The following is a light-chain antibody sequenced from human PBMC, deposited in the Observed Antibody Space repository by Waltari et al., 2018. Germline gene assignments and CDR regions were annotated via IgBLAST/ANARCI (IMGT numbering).Light chain of an antibody. CDR3: QVYGSSPLT. J-gene: IGKJ4*01. CDR1: QRFFSSY. V-gene: IGKV3-20*01. Sequence: ILLTQFPGTLSLSPGETATFSCRASQRFFSSYIGWYQQKPGQAPRLIIYGASNRATGLPDRVSGSGSGTDFSLTISRLEPEDFAVYYCQVYGSSPLTFGGGTKVEI. CDR2: GAS.